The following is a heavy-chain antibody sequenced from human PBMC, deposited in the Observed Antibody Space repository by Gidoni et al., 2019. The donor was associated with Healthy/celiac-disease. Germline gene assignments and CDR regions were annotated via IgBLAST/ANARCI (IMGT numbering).Heavy chain of an antibody. D-gene: IGHD2-15*01. CDR3: TRAAGELRAATF. V-gene: IGHV3-49*03. CDR2: IRSKAYSGTT. CDR1: GFPFGDYA. Sequence: EVQLVESGGGLVQPGRSLRLSCTASGFPFGDYAMSWFRQAPGKGLEGVGFIRSKAYSGTTEYAASVKGRFTISRDDSKSIAYLQMNSLKTEDTAVYYCTRAAGELRAATFGGQGTLVTVSS. J-gene: IGHJ4*02.